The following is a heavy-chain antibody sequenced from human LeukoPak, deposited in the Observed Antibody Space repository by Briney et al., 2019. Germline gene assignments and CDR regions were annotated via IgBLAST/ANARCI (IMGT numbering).Heavy chain of an antibody. CDR3: TTAAVVPADDY. Sequence: PGGSLRLSCAASGFIFSKAWMSWVRQAPGKGLEWVGRIKSKTEGGTTDYAAPVKGRFTMSRDDSKNTQYLQMNNLKTEDTAVYYCTTAAVVPADDYWGQGTLVTVSS. CDR1: GFIFSKAW. J-gene: IGHJ4*02. CDR2: IKSKTEGGTT. V-gene: IGHV3-15*01. D-gene: IGHD2-2*01.